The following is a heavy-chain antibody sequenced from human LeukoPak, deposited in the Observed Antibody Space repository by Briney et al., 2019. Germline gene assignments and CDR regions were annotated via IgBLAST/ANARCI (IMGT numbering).Heavy chain of an antibody. CDR1: GYTFTSYD. CDR3: ATAIKPQWLGPSGAFDI. V-gene: IGHV1-8*01. J-gene: IGHJ3*02. D-gene: IGHD6-19*01. CDR2: MNPNSGNT. Sequence: ASVKVSCKASGYTFTSYDINWVRQATGQGLEWMGWMNPNSGNTGYAQKFQGRVTMTRNTSISTAYMELSSLRSEDTAVYYCATAIKPQWLGPSGAFDIWGQGTMVTVSS.